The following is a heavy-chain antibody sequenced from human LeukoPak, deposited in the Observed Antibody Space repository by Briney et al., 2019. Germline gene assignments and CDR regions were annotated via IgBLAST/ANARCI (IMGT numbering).Heavy chain of an antibody. CDR2: IKSKSDAGTT. CDR1: GSTFSSYE. Sequence: GGSLRLSCAASGSTFSSYEMNWVRQAPGKGLEWVCRIKSKSDAGTTDYAARGIGIFTNSREDSKNMLYMKMNSLKTEDTAVYYCATSRGPNPDAFDIWGQGTMVTVSS. V-gene: IGHV3-15*01. J-gene: IGHJ3*02. D-gene: IGHD2-15*01. CDR3: ATSRGPNPDAFDI.